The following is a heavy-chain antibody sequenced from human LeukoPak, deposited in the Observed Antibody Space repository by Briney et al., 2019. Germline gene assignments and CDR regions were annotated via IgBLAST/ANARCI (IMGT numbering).Heavy chain of an antibody. D-gene: IGHD4-11*01. CDR2: INPNSGGT. CDR1: GYTFTGYY. CDR3: ARVTTRKSTFLDY. Sequence: ASVKVSCTASGYTFTGYYMHWVRQAPGQGLEWMGWINPNSGGTNYAQKFQGRVTMTRDTSISTAYMELSRLRSDDTAVYYCARVTTRKSTFLDYWGQGTLVTVSS. V-gene: IGHV1-2*02. J-gene: IGHJ4*02.